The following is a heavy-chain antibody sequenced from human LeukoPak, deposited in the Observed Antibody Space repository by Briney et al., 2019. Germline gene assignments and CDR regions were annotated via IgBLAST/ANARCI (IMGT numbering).Heavy chain of an antibody. D-gene: IGHD5-12*01. Sequence: PSETLSLTCAVYGGSFSGYYWSWIRQPPGKGLEWIGEINHSGSTNYNPSLKSRVTISVDTSKNQFSLKLSSVTAADTAVYYCAREVGIVATIKSYFDYWGQGTLVTVSS. V-gene: IGHV4-34*01. J-gene: IGHJ4*02. CDR3: AREVGIVATIKSYFDY. CDR2: INHSGST. CDR1: GGSFSGYY.